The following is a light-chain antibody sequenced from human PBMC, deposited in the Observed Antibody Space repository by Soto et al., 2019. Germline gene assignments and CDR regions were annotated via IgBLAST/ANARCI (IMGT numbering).Light chain of an antibody. CDR2: GAS. V-gene: IGKV3-20*01. J-gene: IGKJ3*01. CDR3: QPSGSSFT. Sequence: EIVLTQSPGTLSLSPGERATLSCRASQSVSSNYLGWYQQKPGQRPRLLNYGASIRATGTPDRFSGSGSGTGFPRTISTLEPEDFAVYYCQPSGSSFTFGPGTNVDIK. CDR1: QSVSSNY.